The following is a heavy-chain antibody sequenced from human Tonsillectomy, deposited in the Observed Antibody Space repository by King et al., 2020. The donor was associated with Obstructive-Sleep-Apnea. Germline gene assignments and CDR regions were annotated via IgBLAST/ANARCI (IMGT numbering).Heavy chain of an antibody. CDR3: ARHIRGYFGGNWFDP. V-gene: IGHV4-59*08. CDR2: IYGSGST. J-gene: IGHJ5*02. D-gene: IGHD3-10*01. CDR1: GDSVSSHY. Sequence: QLQESGPGLVKPSETLSLTCTVSGDSVSSHYCAWIRQPPGKGLEWIGYIYGSGSTNYNPSLRNRVTISLDTSKNQFSLQLRSVTVADTAVYYCARHIRGYFGGNWFDPWGQGTLVTVSS.